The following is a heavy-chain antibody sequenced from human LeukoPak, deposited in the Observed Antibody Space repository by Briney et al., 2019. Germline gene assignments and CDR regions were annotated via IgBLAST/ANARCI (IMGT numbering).Heavy chain of an antibody. CDR2: IYPSGGT. Sequence: PSETLSLTCTVSGGSISSYYWSWIRQPAGKGLEWIGRIYPSGGTDYNPSLKSRVTMSVDTSKNQFSLKLSSATAADTAVYYCARGPDGSGYYPFDYWGQGTLVTVSS. CDR3: ARGPDGSGYYPFDY. CDR1: GGSISSYY. D-gene: IGHD3-22*01. J-gene: IGHJ4*02. V-gene: IGHV4-4*07.